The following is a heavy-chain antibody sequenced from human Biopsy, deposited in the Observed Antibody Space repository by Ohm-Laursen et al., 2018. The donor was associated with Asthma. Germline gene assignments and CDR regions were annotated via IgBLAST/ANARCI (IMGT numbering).Heavy chain of an antibody. J-gene: IGHJ4*02. CDR3: SREEPTSGWYQGSILR. CDR1: GFTFMTYG. D-gene: IGHD6-19*01. Sequence: SLRLSCAATGFTFMTYGMHWVRQVPGKGLEWVATGGSDESYTDHADSVKGRFTISRDNSKNTLHLQMNSLRAEDTAVYYCSREEPTSGWYQGSILRWGEGTLVTFSS. CDR2: GGSDESYT. V-gene: IGHV3-30*02.